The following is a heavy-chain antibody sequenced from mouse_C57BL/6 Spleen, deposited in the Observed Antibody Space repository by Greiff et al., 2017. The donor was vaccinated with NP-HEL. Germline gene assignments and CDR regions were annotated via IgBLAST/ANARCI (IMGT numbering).Heavy chain of an antibody. Sequence: VKLMESGAELVRPGASVKLSCKASGYTFTDYYINWVKQRPGQGLEWIARIYPGSGNTYYNEKFKGKATLTAEKSSSTAYMQLSSLTSEDSAVYVCARGCYYLDYWGQGTTLTVSS. CDR2: IYPGSGNT. V-gene: IGHV1-76*01. CDR3: ARGCYYLDY. CDR1: GYTFTDYY. J-gene: IGHJ2*01.